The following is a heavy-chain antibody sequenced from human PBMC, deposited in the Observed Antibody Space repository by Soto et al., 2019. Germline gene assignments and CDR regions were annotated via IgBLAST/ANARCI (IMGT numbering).Heavy chain of an antibody. D-gene: IGHD3-9*01. Sequence: QVQLVQSGAEVKKPGSSVKVSCKASGGSLSNYGISWVRQAPGQGLEWMGGIIPVFGTANYAQKFQGRVTITEDESTSIVYMDVTSLRSEATAVYYCARGDATKIVVTTYYAMDVWGQGTTVTVSS. CDR3: ARGDATKIVVTTYYAMDV. CDR2: IIPVFGTA. CDR1: GGSLSNYG. V-gene: IGHV1-69*12. J-gene: IGHJ6*02.